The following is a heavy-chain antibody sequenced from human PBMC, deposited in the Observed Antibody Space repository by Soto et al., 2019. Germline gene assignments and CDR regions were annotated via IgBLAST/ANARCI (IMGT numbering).Heavy chain of an antibody. V-gene: IGHV3-21*06. CDR3: ARDQGGSYDSWFDP. Sequence: EVQVVESGGGLVKPGGSLRLSCTFTFSMYSMNWVRQAPGKGLEWVASISSGSAYIKYAESVKGRFTISRDNAKNSLRLQMNSLRAEDTAIYHCARDQGGSYDSWFDPWGQGTLVTVSS. J-gene: IGHJ5*02. CDR2: ISSGSAYI. CDR1: TFSMYS. D-gene: IGHD1-26*01.